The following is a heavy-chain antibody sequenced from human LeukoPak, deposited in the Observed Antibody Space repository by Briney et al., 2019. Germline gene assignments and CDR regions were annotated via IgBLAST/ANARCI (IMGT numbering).Heavy chain of an antibody. CDR1: IGTYTIYD. Sequence: SVTVSYKASIGTYTIYDRRWVRQPRGKGREGMGGIIPIFGKTNYAQKFKGRATITADESTSTAYMDLSSLRSEDTAVNYCARCSSTSWYIDYYYYGMDVWGKGTTVTVSS. CDR2: IIPIFGKT. J-gene: IGHJ6*04. D-gene: IGHD2-2*02. V-gene: IGHV1-69*13. CDR3: ARCSSTSWYIDYYYYGMDV.